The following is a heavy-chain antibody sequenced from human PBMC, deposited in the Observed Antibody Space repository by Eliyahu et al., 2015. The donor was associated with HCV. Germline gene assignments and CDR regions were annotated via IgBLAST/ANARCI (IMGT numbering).Heavy chain of an antibody. CDR1: GFTFSXYE. Sequence: EVQLVEXGGGLVQPGGSLRLSCAASGFTFSXYEMNWVRXAPGKGLEWVSYISSSGSTIYYADSVKGRFTVSRDNAKNSLYLQMNSLRAEDTAVYYCAREGGSSWPPVAFHIWGQGTMVTVSS. V-gene: IGHV3-48*03. J-gene: IGHJ3*02. D-gene: IGHD6-13*01. CDR2: ISSSGSTI. CDR3: AREGGSSWPPVAFHI.